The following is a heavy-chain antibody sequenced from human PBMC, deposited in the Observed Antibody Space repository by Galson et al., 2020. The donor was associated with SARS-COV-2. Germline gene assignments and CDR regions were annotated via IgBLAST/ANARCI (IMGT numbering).Heavy chain of an antibody. CDR2: ISSRGDLI. V-gene: IGHV3-21*01. CDR1: GFNFNIHT. Sequence: GGSLRLSCAVSGFNFNIHTMNWVRQAPGKGLEWVSSISSRGDLIFYADSVQGRFTISRDNAENSLSLQMNNLRGDDTAVYYCTRGAAARGAGGSRGGMDVWGQGTTVTVSS. D-gene: IGHD6-13*01. CDR3: TRGAAARGAGGSRGGMDV. J-gene: IGHJ6*02.